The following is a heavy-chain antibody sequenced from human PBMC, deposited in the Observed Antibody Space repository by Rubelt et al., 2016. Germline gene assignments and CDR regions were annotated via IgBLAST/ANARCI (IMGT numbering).Heavy chain of an antibody. CDR1: GASFSDYY. V-gene: IGHV4-34*02. CDR3: ARGRFSYGSFSAPYDY. Sequence: QVQLQQWGAGLLKPSETLSLICAVYGASFSDYYWTWIRQPPGTGLEWIGEISHSGTTYYNTSLTSRVTISVDTSRDQFSLKLNSMTAADTALYYCARGRFSYGSFSAPYDYWGQGTLVTVSS. CDR2: ISHSGTT. J-gene: IGHJ4*02. D-gene: IGHD3-10*01.